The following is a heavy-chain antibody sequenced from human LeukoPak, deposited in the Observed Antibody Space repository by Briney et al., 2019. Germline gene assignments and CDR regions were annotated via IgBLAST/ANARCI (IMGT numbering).Heavy chain of an antibody. D-gene: IGHD3-10*01. CDR3: ARGLWFGDPNPPSTDS. CDR2: IYTSGST. J-gene: IGHJ4*02. Sequence: SETLSLTCTVSGGSISSSNYYWNWIRQPAGKGLEWIGRIYTSGSTNYNPSLKSRVTISVDTSKNQFSLKLSSVTAADTAVYYCARGLWFGDPNPPSTDSWGQGTLVTVS. CDR1: GGSISSSNYY. V-gene: IGHV4-61*02.